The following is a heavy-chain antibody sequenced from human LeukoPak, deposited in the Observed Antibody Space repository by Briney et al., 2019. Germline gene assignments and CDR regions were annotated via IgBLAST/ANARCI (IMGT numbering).Heavy chain of an antibody. CDR1: GGSFSGYY. CDR2: INHSGST. J-gene: IGHJ6*03. V-gene: IGHV4-34*01. CDR3: ARDRPNCSGGSCYSADRSYGYYYMDV. D-gene: IGHD2-15*01. Sequence: SETLSLTCAVYGGSFSGYYWSWLRQPPGKGREWIGEINHSGSTNYNPSLRSRVTLSVDTSKNQYSLTPSSVTAADTAVYYCARDRPNCSGGSCYSADRSYGYYYMDVWGKGTTVTVSS.